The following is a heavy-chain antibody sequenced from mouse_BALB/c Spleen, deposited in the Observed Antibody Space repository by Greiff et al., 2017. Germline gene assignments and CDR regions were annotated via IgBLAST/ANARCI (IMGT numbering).Heavy chain of an antibody. V-gene: IGHV5-15*02. Sequence: EVQVVESGGGLVQPGGSRKLSCAASGFTFSDYGMAWVRQAPGKGPEWVAFISNLAYSIYYADTVTGRSTISRENAKSTLYLEMSSLRSEDTAMYYCARFTTATEAMDYWGQGTSVTVSS. J-gene: IGHJ4*01. CDR1: GFTFSDYG. D-gene: IGHD1-2*01. CDR2: ISNLAYSI. CDR3: ARFTTATEAMDY.